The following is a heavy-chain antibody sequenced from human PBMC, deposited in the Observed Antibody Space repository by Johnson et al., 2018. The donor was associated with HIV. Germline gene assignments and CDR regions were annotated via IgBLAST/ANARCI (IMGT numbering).Heavy chain of an antibody. Sequence: VQLVESGGSLVQPGGSLRLSCAGSGFTFSSYWMHWVRQAPGKGREWVSLIYSGDTTYYADSVKGRFTISRDNSKNTLYLQMNSLRAEDTAVYYCARMTTTVSHHDAFDIWGQGTMVTVSS. CDR3: ARMTTTVSHHDAFDI. V-gene: IGHV3-66*01. CDR1: GFTFSSYW. D-gene: IGHD4-17*01. CDR2: IYSGDTT. J-gene: IGHJ3*02.